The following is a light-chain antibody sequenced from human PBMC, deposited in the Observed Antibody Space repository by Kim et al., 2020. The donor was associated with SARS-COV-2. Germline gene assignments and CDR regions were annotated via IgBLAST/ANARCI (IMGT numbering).Light chain of an antibody. V-gene: IGKV1-8*01. CDR2: AAS. J-gene: IGKJ1*01. Sequence: ASTGDRVIITCRASQDITSYLAWYQQKPGKAPKLLIYAASTLQSGVPSRFSGSGSGTEFTLTISCLQSEDFATYYCQQYYSYPRTFGQGTKVDIK. CDR3: QQYYSYPRT. CDR1: QDITSY.